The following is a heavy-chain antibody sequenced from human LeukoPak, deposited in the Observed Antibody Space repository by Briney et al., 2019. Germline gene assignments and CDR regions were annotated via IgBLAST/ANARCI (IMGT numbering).Heavy chain of an antibody. D-gene: IGHD6-6*01. V-gene: IGHV4-34*01. CDR1: GGSFSGYY. Sequence: SETLSLTCAVYGGSFSGYYWSWIRQPPGKGLEWIGEINHSGSTNYNPSLKSRVTISVDTSKNQFSLKLSSVTAADTAVYYCAEFAARYAGYYWGQGTLVTVSS. J-gene: IGHJ4*02. CDR2: INHSGST. CDR3: AEFAARYAGYY.